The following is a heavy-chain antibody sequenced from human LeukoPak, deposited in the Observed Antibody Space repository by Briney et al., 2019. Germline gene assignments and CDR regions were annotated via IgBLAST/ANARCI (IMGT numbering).Heavy chain of an antibody. CDR3: ARVDTPRALYDY. CDR1: GGTFSSYS. V-gene: IGHV1-69*05. J-gene: IGHJ4*02. D-gene: IGHD5-18*01. Sequence: SVKVSCKASGGTFSSYSISWVRQAPGQGLEWMGGIIPIFGTANYAQKFQGRVTITTDESTSTAYMELSSLRSDDTAVYYCARVDTPRALYDYWGQGTLVTVSS. CDR2: IIPIFGTA.